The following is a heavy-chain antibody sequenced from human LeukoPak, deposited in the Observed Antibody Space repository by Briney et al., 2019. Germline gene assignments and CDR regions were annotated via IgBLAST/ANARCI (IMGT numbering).Heavy chain of an antibody. CDR3: ARTYYDFWSGYHYYFDY. V-gene: IGHV5-51*01. CDR1: GYSFTSYW. Sequence: GESLKISCKGSGYSFTSYWIGWVRQMPGKGLEWMGIIYPGDSDTRYSPSFQGQVTISADKSTSTAYLQWSSLKASDTAMYYCARTYYDFWSGYHYYFDYWGQGTLVTVSS. D-gene: IGHD3-3*01. J-gene: IGHJ4*02. CDR2: IYPGDSDT.